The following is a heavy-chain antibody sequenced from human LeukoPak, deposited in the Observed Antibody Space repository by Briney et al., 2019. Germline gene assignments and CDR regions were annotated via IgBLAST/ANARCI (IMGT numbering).Heavy chain of an antibody. CDR2: IPISGCTI. CDR3: AGFDYYGSESYYNHFDS. D-gene: IGHD3-10*01. Sequence: PGGSLRLSCAASGFTFSSYEMNWVRQAPGKGLEWVSYIPISGCTIYYADSVKGRFTISRDNAKNSLYLQMNSLRAEDTAVYYCAGFDYYGSESYYNHFDSWGQGTLVTVSS. J-gene: IGHJ4*02. V-gene: IGHV3-48*03. CDR1: GFTFSSYE.